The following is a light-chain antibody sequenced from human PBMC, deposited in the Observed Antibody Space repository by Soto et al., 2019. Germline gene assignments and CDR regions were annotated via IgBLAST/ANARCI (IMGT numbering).Light chain of an antibody. CDR1: HSVNSH. CDR2: GAS. Sequence: EIVMTQSPATLSVSQGERVTLSCRTSHSVNSHVAWYQQKPGQAPRLLLYGASTRATGIPVRFSGSGFGTEFTLTISSLQSEDFAVYYCQQYKNWPLFGQGTRLEIK. CDR3: QQYKNWPL. V-gene: IGKV3-15*01. J-gene: IGKJ5*01.